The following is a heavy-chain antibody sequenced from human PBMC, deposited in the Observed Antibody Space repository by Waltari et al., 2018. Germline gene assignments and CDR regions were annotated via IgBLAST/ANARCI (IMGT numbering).Heavy chain of an antibody. CDR2: INHSGST. CDR3: ARRERWLQLQGY. Sequence: QVQLQQWGAGLLKPSETLSLTCAVYGGSFSGYYWSWIRQPPGKGLEWIGEINHSGSTNYNPSLKSRVTISVDTSKNQFSLKLSSVTAADTAVYYCARRERWLQLQGYWGQGTLVTVSS. D-gene: IGHD5-12*01. V-gene: IGHV4-34*01. J-gene: IGHJ4*02. CDR1: GGSFSGYY.